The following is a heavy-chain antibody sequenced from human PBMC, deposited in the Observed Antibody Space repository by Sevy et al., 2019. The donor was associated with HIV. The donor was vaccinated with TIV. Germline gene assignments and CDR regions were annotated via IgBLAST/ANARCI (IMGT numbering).Heavy chain of an antibody. CDR3: AREGGYCSGGSCWGAFDI. D-gene: IGHD2-15*01. CDR2: IWYDGSNK. Sequence: GGSLRLSCAASGFTFSSYGMHWVRQAPGKGLQWVAVIWYDGSNKYYADSVKGRFTISRDNSKNTLYLQMNSLRAEDTAVYYCAREGGYCSGGSCWGAFDIWGQWTMVTVS. V-gene: IGHV3-33*01. J-gene: IGHJ3*02. CDR1: GFTFSSYG.